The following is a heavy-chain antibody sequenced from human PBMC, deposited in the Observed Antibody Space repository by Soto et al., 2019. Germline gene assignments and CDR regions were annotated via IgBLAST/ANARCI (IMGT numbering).Heavy chain of an antibody. V-gene: IGHV4-59*01. CDR2: IYYSGST. Sequence: QVQLQESGPGLVKPSETLSLTCTVSGGSISSYYWSWIRQPPGKGLEWIGYIYYSGSTNYNPSLTSRVTISVDTAKNQFSLKLSSVTAADTAVYYCARDRWGEDGSGSYSLDYWGQGTLVTVSS. CDR1: GGSISSYY. J-gene: IGHJ4*02. CDR3: ARDRWGEDGSGSYSLDY. D-gene: IGHD3-10*01.